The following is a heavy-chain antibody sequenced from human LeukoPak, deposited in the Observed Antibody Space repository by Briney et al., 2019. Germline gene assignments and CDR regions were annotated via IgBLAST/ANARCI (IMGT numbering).Heavy chain of an antibody. CDR2: INPNSGET. CDR1: GYTSTDYY. J-gene: IGHJ4*02. Sequence: ASVKVSCKTSGYTSTDYYIHCVRQAPGQGREWMGWINPNSGETNSAQKFQGRVTMTGDTPISTAYMELKTVTSADTDVYYCARARDYSNTERGFDYWGQGTLVTVSS. CDR3: ARARDYSNTERGFDY. V-gene: IGHV1-2*02. D-gene: IGHD4-11*01.